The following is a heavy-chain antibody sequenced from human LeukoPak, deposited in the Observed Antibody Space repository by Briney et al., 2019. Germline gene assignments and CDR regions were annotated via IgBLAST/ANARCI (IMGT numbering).Heavy chain of an antibody. CDR3: ARQYDSSGYYYLYAFDI. V-gene: IGHV1-18*01. J-gene: IGHJ3*02. CDR2: ISAYNGNT. Sequence: VASVKVSCKASGYTFTSYGISWVRQAPGQGLEWMGWISAYNGNTNYAQKLQGRVTMTTDTSTSTAYMELRSLRSDDTAVYYCARQYDSSGYYYLYAFDIWGQGTMVTVSS. D-gene: IGHD3-22*01. CDR1: GYTFTSYG.